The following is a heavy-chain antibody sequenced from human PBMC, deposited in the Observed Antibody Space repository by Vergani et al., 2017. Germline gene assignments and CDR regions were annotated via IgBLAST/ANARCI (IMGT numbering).Heavy chain of an antibody. V-gene: IGHV3-13*01. Sequence: EVQLVESGGGLVQPGGSLRLSCAASGFTFSSYDMHWVRQATGKGLEWVSAIGTAGDTYYPGSVKGRFTISRENAKNSLYLQMNSLRAGDTAVYYCARFSRPYYDFWSGYYVTDYYYMDVWGKGTTVTVSS. D-gene: IGHD3-3*01. CDR3: ARFSRPYYDFWSGYYVTDYYYMDV. CDR1: GFTFSSYD. J-gene: IGHJ6*03. CDR2: IGTAGDT.